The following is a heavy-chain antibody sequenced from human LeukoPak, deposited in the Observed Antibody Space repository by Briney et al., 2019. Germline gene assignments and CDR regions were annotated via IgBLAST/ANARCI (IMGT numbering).Heavy chain of an antibody. Sequence: AGGSLRLSCAASGFTFSSYAMSWVRQAPGKGLEWVSAISGSGGSTYYADSVKGRFTISRDNSKNTLYLQMNSLRAEDTAVYYCAKRQIIVVSAFDYWGQGTPVTVSS. D-gene: IGHD2-2*01. J-gene: IGHJ4*02. CDR3: AKRQIIVVSAFDY. CDR2: ISGSGGST. CDR1: GFTFSSYA. V-gene: IGHV3-23*01.